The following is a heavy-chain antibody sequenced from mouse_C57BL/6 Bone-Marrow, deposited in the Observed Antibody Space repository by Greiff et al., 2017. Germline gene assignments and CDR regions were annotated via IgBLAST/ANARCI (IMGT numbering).Heavy chain of an antibody. CDR2: IHPNSGST. D-gene: IGHD1-1*01. CDR3: ARGGLLDWYLDV. CDR1: GYTFTSYW. J-gene: IGHJ1*03. V-gene: IGHV1-64*01. Sequence: VKLQQPGAELVKPGASVKLSCKASGYTFTSYWMHWVKQRPGQGLEWIGIIHPNSGSTNYNEKFKSKATLTVDKSSSTAYMQLSSLTSEDSAVYYCARGGLLDWYLDVWGTGTPVTVSS.